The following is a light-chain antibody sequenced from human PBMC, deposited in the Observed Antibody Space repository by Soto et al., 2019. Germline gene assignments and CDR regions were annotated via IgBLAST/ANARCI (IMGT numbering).Light chain of an antibody. CDR2: DAS. J-gene: IGKJ5*01. Sequence: EIVLTQSPATVSLSPGERATLSCRASQSVSSYLAWYQHKPGQAPRLLIYDASNRATGIPARFSGSGSGTDFTLTISSLEPEDFAVYYCQQRTDWTPAVTFGQGTRLEIK. CDR1: QSVSSY. CDR3: QQRTDWTPAVT. V-gene: IGKV3-11*01.